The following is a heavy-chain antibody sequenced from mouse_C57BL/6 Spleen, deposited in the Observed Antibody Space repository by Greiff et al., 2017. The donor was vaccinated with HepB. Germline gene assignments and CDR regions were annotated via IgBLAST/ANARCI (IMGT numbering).Heavy chain of an antibody. Sequence: QVQLQQPGAELVMPGASVKLSCKASGYTFTSYWMHWVKQRPGQGLEWIGEIDPSDSYTNYNQKFKGKSTLTVDKSSSTAYMQLSSLTSEDSAVYYCARGDYSNYFDDWGQGTTLTVSS. CDR3: ARGDYSNYFDD. CDR1: GYTFTSYW. J-gene: IGHJ2*01. V-gene: IGHV1-69*01. CDR2: IDPSDSYT. D-gene: IGHD2-5*01.